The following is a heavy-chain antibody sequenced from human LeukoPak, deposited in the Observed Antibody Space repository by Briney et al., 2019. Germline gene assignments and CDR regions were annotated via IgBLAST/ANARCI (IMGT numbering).Heavy chain of an antibody. CDR1: GYTLTGLS. CDR2: FYPEDGET. CDR3: AVSTTTVTVFDY. V-gene: IGHV1-24*01. Sequence: ASVKVSCKVSGYTLTGLSMHWVRQAPGKGREGMGGFYPEDGETIYAQKLQGRVKMTEDTTKKTAYMEMSGLRSEDTAVYYCAVSTTTVTVFDYWGQGTLVTVSS. D-gene: IGHD4-17*01. J-gene: IGHJ4*02.